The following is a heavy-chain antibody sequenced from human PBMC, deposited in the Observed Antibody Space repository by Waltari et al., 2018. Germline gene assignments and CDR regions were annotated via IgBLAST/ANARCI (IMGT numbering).Heavy chain of an antibody. CDR3: ARQRGVAPYYFDY. CDR2: IYYSGGT. J-gene: IGHJ4*02. CDR1: GGSISSHY. D-gene: IGHD3-10*01. Sequence: QVQLQESGPGLVKPSETLSLTCTVSGGSISSHYWSWIRQPPGKGLEWIGYIYYSGGTNYNPSLKSRVTISVDTSKNQFSLKLSSVTAADTAVYYCARQRGVAPYYFDYWGQGTLVTVSS. V-gene: IGHV4-59*11.